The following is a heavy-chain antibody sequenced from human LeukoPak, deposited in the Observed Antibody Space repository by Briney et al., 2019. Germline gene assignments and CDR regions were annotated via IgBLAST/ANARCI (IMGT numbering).Heavy chain of an antibody. D-gene: IGHD1-26*01. CDR2: ISGSGGST. CDR3: AKAATRELLRGKYYFDY. CDR1: GFTFSSYA. V-gene: IGHV3-23*01. J-gene: IGHJ4*02. Sequence: GGSLRLSCAASGFTFSSYAMSWVRQAPGKGLEWVSAISGSGGSTYYADSVKGRFTISRDNSKNTLYLQMNSLRAEDTAVYYCAKAATRELLRGKYYFDYWGQGTLVTVSS.